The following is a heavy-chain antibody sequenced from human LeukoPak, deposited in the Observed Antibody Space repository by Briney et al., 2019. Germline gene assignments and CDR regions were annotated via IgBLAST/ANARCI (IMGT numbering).Heavy chain of an antibody. Sequence: SETLSLTCTVSGGSISSGGYYWSWIRQHPGEGLEWIGYIYYSGSTYYNPSLKSRVTISVDTSKNQFSLKLSSVTAADTAVYYCARDVGYYDFWSGYRSLGWFDPWGQGTLVTVSS. CDR1: GGSISSGGYY. CDR2: IYYSGST. D-gene: IGHD3-3*01. J-gene: IGHJ5*02. CDR3: ARDVGYYDFWSGYRSLGWFDP. V-gene: IGHV4-31*03.